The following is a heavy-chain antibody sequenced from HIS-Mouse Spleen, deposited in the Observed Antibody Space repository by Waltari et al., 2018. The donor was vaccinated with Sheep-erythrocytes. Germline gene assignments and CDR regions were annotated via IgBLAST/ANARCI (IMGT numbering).Heavy chain of an antibody. V-gene: IGHV4-39*07. CDR2: IYDRSRP. CDR3: ARVSVAARFDY. Sequence: QLQLQESGPGLVKPSETLSPTCTVSGGSISSSSYYWGWIRQPPGKGLEWIGSIYDRSRPHYNPSLKSRVTISVDTSKNQFSLKLSSVTAADTAVYYCARVSVAARFDYWGQGTLVTVSS. J-gene: IGHJ4*02. CDR1: GGSISSSSYY. D-gene: IGHD6-6*01.